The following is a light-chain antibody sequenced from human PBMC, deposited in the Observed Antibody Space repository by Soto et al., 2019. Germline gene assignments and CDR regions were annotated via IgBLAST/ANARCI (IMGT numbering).Light chain of an antibody. CDR1: QSISSW. CDR2: DAS. CDR3: QQYNRYLYT. J-gene: IGKJ2*01. V-gene: IGKV1-5*01. Sequence: DIQMTQSPSTLSASVGDRVTITCRASQSISSWLAWYQQKPGKAPKLLIYDASSLESGVPSRFSGSGSWTEFPLTISSLQPDDFATYYCQQYNRYLYTFGQGTKLEIK.